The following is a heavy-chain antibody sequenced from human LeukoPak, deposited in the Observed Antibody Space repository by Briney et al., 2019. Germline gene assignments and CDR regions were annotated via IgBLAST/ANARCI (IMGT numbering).Heavy chain of an antibody. J-gene: IGHJ4*02. CDR2: LMTSGYT. V-gene: IGHV4-4*07. CDR1: GASVTNYH. Sequence: PSETLSLTCTVSGASVTNYHRSWVRQPAGKGLEWIGRLMTSGYTDYNPSLKSRVTISVDKSMNQFSLRLTSVAPADTAVYYCASVEIPATGAFDYWGQGTLVTVSS. D-gene: IGHD1-14*01. CDR3: ASVEIPATGAFDY.